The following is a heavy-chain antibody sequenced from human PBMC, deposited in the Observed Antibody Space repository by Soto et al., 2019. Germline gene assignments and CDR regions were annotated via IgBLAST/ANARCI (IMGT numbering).Heavy chain of an antibody. CDR3: ARSLPLRGAYDY. D-gene: IGHD3-10*01. J-gene: IGHJ4*02. CDR2: VFYGGST. V-gene: IGHV4-39*07. CDR1: GGSISGTSYY. Sequence: PSETLSLTCTVSGGSISGTSYYWGWIRQPPGKGLEWIGSVFYGGSTYYNPSLKSRVTISLDTSKNQFSLKLSSVTAADTAVYYCARSLPLRGAYDYWGQGTLVTVSS.